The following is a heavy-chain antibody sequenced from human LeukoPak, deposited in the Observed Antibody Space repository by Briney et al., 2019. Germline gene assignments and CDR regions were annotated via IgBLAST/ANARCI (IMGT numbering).Heavy chain of an antibody. CDR2: INTDTGTP. CDR1: GYTFTNYA. J-gene: IGHJ4*02. V-gene: IGHV7-4-1*02. CDR3: ARKALGYSRGDYFDY. Sequence: ASVKVSCKASGYTFTNYAMNWVRQAPGQGLEWMGWINTDTGTPTYAQAFTGRFVFSLDTSVSTAYLQISSLKTEDTAVYYCARKALGYSRGDYFDYWGQGTLVTVSS. D-gene: IGHD5-12*01.